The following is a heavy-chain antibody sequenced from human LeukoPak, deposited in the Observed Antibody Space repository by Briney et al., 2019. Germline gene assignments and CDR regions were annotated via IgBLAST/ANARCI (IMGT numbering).Heavy chain of an antibody. CDR1: GGSISSGGYY. D-gene: IGHD4-11*01. V-gene: IGHV4-31*03. J-gene: IGHJ6*03. CDR2: IYYSGST. Sequence: SQTLSLTCTVSGGSISSGGYYWSWIRQRPGKDLEWIGYIYYSGSTYYNPSLKSRATISVDTSKNQFSLKLSSVTAADTAVYYCARVSVTTLFYYYYYMDVWGKGTTVTVPS. CDR3: ARVSVTTLFYYYYYMDV.